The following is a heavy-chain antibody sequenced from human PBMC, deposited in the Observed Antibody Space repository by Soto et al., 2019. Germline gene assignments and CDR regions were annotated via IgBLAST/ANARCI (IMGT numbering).Heavy chain of an antibody. J-gene: IGHJ3*02. Sequence: GSLRLSCAASGFTFSSYAMSWVRQAPGKGLEWVSAISGSGGSTYYADSVKGRFTISRDNSENTLYLQMNSLRAEDTAVYYCAKMDTDYGSGSNHDAFDIWGQGTMVTVSS. CDR2: ISGSGGST. CDR3: AKMDTDYGSGSNHDAFDI. CDR1: GFTFSSYA. D-gene: IGHD3-10*01. V-gene: IGHV3-23*01.